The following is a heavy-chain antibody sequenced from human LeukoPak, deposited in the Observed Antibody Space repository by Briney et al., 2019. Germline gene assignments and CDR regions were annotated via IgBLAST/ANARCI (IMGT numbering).Heavy chain of an antibody. V-gene: IGHV3-30*18. J-gene: IGHJ4*02. D-gene: IGHD3-22*01. Sequence: TGGSLRLSCTASKFTFSSYGMHWVRQVPGKGLEWVAVLSFDGSNKWYVDSVKGRFTIFRDNSKNTLYLQMNSLRAEDTATYYCAKAATSSGYYSYFDHWGQGILVTVSS. CDR3: AKAATSSGYYSYFDH. CDR2: LSFDGSNK. CDR1: KFTFSSYG.